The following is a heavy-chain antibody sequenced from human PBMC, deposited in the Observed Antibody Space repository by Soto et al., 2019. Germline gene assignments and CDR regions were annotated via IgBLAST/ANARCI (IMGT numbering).Heavy chain of an antibody. CDR1: GCNCTSWG. CDR2: ISAYNGNT. V-gene: IGHV1-18*01. CDR3: ARDKVSSTHNWFDP. J-gene: IGHJ5*02. D-gene: IGHD2-2*01. Sequence: ASVRVSDRASGCNCTSWGISWVRQAPGQGLEWMGWISAYNGNTNYAQKLQGRVTMTTDTSTSTAYMELRSLRSDDTAVYYCARDKVSSTHNWFDPWGQGTLVTVSS.